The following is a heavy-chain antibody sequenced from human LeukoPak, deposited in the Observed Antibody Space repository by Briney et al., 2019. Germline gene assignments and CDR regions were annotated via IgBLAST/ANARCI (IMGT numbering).Heavy chain of an antibody. Sequence: SVKVSCKASGGTFSSYAISWVRQAPGQGLEWMGGIIPIFGTANYAQKFQGRVTITADESTSTAYMELSSLRSEDTAVYYCASRVLGRQQLNPYYYYYYGMDVWGQGTTVTVSS. D-gene: IGHD6-13*01. CDR1: GGTFSSYA. J-gene: IGHJ6*02. V-gene: IGHV1-69*13. CDR2: IIPIFGTA. CDR3: ASRVLGRQQLNPYYYYYYGMDV.